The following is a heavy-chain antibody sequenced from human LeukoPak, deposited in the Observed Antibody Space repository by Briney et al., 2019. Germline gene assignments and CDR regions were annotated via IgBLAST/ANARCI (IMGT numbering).Heavy chain of an antibody. D-gene: IGHD2-15*01. CDR3: AGFIVVVVAATS. V-gene: IGHV4-39*01. Sequence: SETLSLTCTVSGGSISSSSYYWGWIRQPPGKELEWIGSIYYSGSTYYNPSLKSRVTISVDTSKNQFSLKLSSVTAADTAVYYCAGFIVVVVAATSWGQGTLVTVSS. CDR1: GGSISSSSYY. J-gene: IGHJ4*02. CDR2: IYYSGST.